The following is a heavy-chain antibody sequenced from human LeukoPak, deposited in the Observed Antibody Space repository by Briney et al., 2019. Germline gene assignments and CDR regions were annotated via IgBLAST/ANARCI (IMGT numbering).Heavy chain of an antibody. V-gene: IGHV4-39*07. D-gene: IGHD1-14*01. J-gene: IGHJ5*01. CDR3: ARGGVNLHPDS. Sequence: SETLSLTCTVSGGSISSSSYYWGWIRRPPGKGLEWIGSIYYSGSTYYNPSLKSRVTISVDTSKNQFSLKLSSVTAADTAVYYCARGGVNLHPDSWGQGTLVTVSS. CDR2: IYYSGST. CDR1: GGSISSSSYY.